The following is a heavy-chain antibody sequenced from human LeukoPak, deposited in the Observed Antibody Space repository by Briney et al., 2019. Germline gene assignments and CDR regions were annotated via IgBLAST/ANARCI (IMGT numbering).Heavy chain of an antibody. CDR3: TRGPIQLWIHNAMDV. CDR1: GFTFGDYA. D-gene: IGHD5-18*01. CDR2: IRSKAYGGTI. V-gene: IGHV3-49*04. J-gene: IGHJ6*02. Sequence: GGSLRLSCTTSGFTFGDYAMSWVRQAPGKGLEWVGFIRSKAYGGTIEYAASVKGRFTISRDDSKNIAYLQMNSLKIEDTALYYCTRGPIQLWIHNAMDVWGQGTTVTVSS.